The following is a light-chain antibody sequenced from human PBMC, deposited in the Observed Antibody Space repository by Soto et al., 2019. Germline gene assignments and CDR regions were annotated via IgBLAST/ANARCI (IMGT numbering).Light chain of an antibody. CDR2: DVS. CDR3: QQYKSNWT. J-gene: IGKJ1*01. V-gene: IGKV1-5*01. CDR1: QSFDIW. Sequence: DIHMTQSPSSLSASVGDRFTITCRASQSFDIWLAWYQHKPGRAPQLLIYDVSTLHSGVPSRLSGSGSGTEFTLTISSLQPDDFATYYCQQYKSNWTFGQGTKVDIK.